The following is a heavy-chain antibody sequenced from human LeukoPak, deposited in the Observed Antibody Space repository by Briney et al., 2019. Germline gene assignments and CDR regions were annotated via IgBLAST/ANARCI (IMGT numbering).Heavy chain of an antibody. V-gene: IGHV3-21*01. CDR3: AKDRPEPEKEEYYDFWSGYYRPPGAPDY. CDR2: ISSSSSYI. D-gene: IGHD3-3*01. Sequence: GGSLRLSCAASGFTFSSYSMNWVRQAPGKGLEWVSSISSSSSYIYYADSVKGRFTISRDNAKNTLYLQMNSLRAEDTAVYYCAKDRPEPEKEEYYDFWSGYYRPPGAPDYWGQGTLVTVSS. J-gene: IGHJ4*02. CDR1: GFTFSSYS.